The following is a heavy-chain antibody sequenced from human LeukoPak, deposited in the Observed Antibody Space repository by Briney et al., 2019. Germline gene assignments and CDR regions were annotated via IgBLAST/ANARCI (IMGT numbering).Heavy chain of an antibody. CDR2: ISGSGGST. J-gene: IGHJ4*02. CDR1: GFTFSSYS. CDR3: AKSVRRSITMIVVVITEFDY. D-gene: IGHD3-22*01. V-gene: IGHV3-23*01. Sequence: GGSLRLSCAASGFTFSSYSMNWVRQAPGKGLEWVSAISGSGGSTYYADSVKGRFTISRDNSKNTLYLQMNSLRAEDTAVYYCAKSVRRSITMIVVVITEFDYWGQGTLVTVSS.